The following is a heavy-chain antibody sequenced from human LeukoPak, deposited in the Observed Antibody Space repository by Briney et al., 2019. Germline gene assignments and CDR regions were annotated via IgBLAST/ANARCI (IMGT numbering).Heavy chain of an antibody. CDR2: IYHSGST. D-gene: IGHD4-17*01. Sequence: PSETLSLTCAVSGGSISSGGYSWSWIRQPPGKGLEWIGYIYHSGSTYYNPSLKSRVTISVDRPKNQFSLKLSSVTAADTAVYYCARDRIDYGSAFDIWGQGTMVTVSS. J-gene: IGHJ3*02. V-gene: IGHV4-30-2*01. CDR3: ARDRIDYGSAFDI. CDR1: GGSISSGGYS.